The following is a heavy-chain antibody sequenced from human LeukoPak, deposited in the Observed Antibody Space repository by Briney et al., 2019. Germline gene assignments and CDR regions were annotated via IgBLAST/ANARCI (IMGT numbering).Heavy chain of an antibody. D-gene: IGHD1-1*01. Sequence: PSETLSLTCTVSGGSISSSSYYWGWIRQPPGKGLEWIGSIYYSGSTYYNPSLKSRVTISVDTSKNQFSLKLSSVTAADTAVYYCARKQRDRGRLRTVPHYFDYWGQGTLVTVSS. CDR1: GGSISSSSYY. CDR3: ARKQRDRGRLRTVPHYFDY. V-gene: IGHV4-39*07. CDR2: IYYSGST. J-gene: IGHJ4*02.